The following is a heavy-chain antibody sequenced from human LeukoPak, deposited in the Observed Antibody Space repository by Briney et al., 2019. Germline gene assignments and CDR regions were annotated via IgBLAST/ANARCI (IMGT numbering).Heavy chain of an antibody. D-gene: IGHD6-13*01. J-gene: IGHJ4*02. CDR1: GGSIGNYY. CDR3: ARASSGSWPDY. Sequence: PSETLSLTCTVSGGSIGNYYWNWVRQPAGMGLEWLGRIYTSGSTNYNPSLKSRVTMSVDTSKNQFSLKLSSVTAADTAVYYCARASSGSWPDYWGQGTLVTVSS. CDR2: IYTSGST. V-gene: IGHV4-4*07.